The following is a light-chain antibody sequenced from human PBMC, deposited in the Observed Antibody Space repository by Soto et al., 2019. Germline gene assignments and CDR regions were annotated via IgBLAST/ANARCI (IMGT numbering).Light chain of an antibody. CDR1: TGAVTSGYY. V-gene: IGLV7-43*01. J-gene: IGLJ2*01. Sequence: QAVETQEPSLTVSPGGTVTLTCASSTGAVTSGYYPNWFQQKPGQAPRSLIYSTNNKQSWTPARFSGSLLGGKAALTLSGVQPEDEAEYYCLLYYGGARVFGGGTKLTVL. CDR2: STN. CDR3: LLYYGGARV.